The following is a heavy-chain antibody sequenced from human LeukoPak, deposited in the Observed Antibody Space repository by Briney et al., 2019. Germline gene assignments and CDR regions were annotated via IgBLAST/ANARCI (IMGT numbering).Heavy chain of an antibody. V-gene: IGHV3-7*01. D-gene: IGHD4-11*01. CDR3: TYSSTYTRQIDH. J-gene: IGHJ5*02. Sequence: GGSLRLSCAASGFIFSGSWMTWVRQAPGKGREGVADIGQDGSSKNYLDSVKGRFTISRDNARNSLYLQMNSLRAEDTAIYFCTYSSTYTRQIDHWGQGTLVAVSS. CDR2: IGQDGSSK. CDR1: GFIFSGSW.